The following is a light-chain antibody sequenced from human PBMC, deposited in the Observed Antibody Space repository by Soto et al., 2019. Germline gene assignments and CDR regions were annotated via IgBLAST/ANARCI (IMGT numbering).Light chain of an antibody. J-gene: IGKJ5*01. V-gene: IGKV3-11*01. CDR2: GAS. CDR3: QQRSNWLT. Sequence: EIVLTQSPGTLSLSPGERAPLSCRASQSVNSRLAWYQHKPGQAPRLLISGASSRATGIPDRFSGSGSATDFTLTISSLEPEDFAVYYCQQRSNWLTFGQGTRLEIK. CDR1: QSVNSR.